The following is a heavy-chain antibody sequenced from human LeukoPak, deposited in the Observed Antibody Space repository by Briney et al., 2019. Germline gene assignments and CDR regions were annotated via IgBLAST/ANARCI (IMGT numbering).Heavy chain of an antibody. CDR3: ARGVSIRRYAWAY. CDR2: VNTKSGST. J-gene: IGHJ4*02. Sequence: ASVNVSCKASGYSFSDYDTIWVRQAAGQGLDWVGWVNTKSGSTAYAQKFQGRVTMTSSSSITTVYMELSSLRSDDSAVYYCARGVSIRRYAWAYWGQGTLVTVSS. CDR1: GYSFSDYD. V-gene: IGHV1-8*02. D-gene: IGHD3-16*01.